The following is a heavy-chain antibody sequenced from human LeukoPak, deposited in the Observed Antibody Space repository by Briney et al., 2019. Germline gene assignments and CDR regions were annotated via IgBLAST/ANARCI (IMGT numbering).Heavy chain of an antibody. CDR2: IRYDGSNK. Sequence: PGGSLRLSCAASGFTFSSYGMHWVRQAPGKGLEWVAFIRYDGSNKYYADSVKGRFTISRDNSKNTLYLQMNSLRAEDTAVYYCAKVVYSYGNNWFDPWGQGTLVTVSS. CDR1: GFTFSSYG. V-gene: IGHV3-30*02. CDR3: AKVVYSYGNNWFDP. D-gene: IGHD5-18*01. J-gene: IGHJ5*02.